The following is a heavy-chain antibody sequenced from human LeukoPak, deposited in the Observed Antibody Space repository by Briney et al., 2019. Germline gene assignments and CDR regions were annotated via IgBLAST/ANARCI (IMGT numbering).Heavy chain of an antibody. Sequence: PEGSLRLSCAASGFTFSDYYMSWIRQAPGKGLEWVSYISSSGSTIYYADSVKGRFTISRDNAKNSLYLQMNSLRAEDTAVYYCARGRGYGSGSYYNPYYFDYWGQGTLVTVSS. J-gene: IGHJ4*02. CDR1: GFTFSDYY. CDR2: ISSSGSTI. V-gene: IGHV3-11*04. D-gene: IGHD3-10*01. CDR3: ARGRGYGSGSYYNPYYFDY.